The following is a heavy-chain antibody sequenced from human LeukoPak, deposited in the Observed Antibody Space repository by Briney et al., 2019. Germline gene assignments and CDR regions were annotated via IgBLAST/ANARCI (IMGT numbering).Heavy chain of an antibody. V-gene: IGHV5-51*01. CDR3: ARGTVYYDSSDYYGGAFDI. CDR1: GYSFTSFW. Sequence: GESLKISCQGSGYSFTSFWIAWVRQMPGKGLEWMGIIYPGDSDTRYSPSFQGQVTISADKSISTAYLQWGSLKASDTAMYYCARGTVYYDSSDYYGGAFDIWGQGTMVTVSP. CDR2: IYPGDSDT. D-gene: IGHD3-22*01. J-gene: IGHJ3*02.